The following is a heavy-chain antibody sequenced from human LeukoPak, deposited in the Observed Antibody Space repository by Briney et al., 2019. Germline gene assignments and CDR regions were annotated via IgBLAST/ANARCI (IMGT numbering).Heavy chain of an antibody. CDR3: ARLEEDLTLGVAGYWFVP. CDR1: GYTFTNYW. D-gene: IGHD3-16*01. J-gene: IGHJ5*02. CDR2: IYPGDSDT. V-gene: IGHV5-51*01. Sequence: GESLKISCKGSGYTFTNYWIGWVRQMPGKGLEFMGIIYPGDSDTRYSPSFQGQVTISVDKSINTAYLQWSSLKASDTAMYYCARLEEDLTLGVAGYWFVPWGQGTLVTVS.